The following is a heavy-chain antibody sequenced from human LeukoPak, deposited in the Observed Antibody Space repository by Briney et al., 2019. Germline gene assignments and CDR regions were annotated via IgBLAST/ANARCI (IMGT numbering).Heavy chain of an antibody. J-gene: IGHJ6*02. Sequence: PSETLSLTCAVYGGSFSGYYWSWIRQPPGKGLEWIGSIYYSGSTYYNPSLKSRVTISVDTSKNQFSLKLSSVTAADTAVYYCARGAYPSIAAAGTSRNYYYYGMDVWGQGTTVTVSS. CDR1: GGSFSGYY. CDR3: ARGAYPSIAAAGTSRNYYYYGMDV. CDR2: IYYSGST. V-gene: IGHV4-34*01. D-gene: IGHD6-13*01.